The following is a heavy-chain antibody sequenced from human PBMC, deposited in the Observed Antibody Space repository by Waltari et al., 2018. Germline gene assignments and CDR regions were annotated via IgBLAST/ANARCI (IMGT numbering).Heavy chain of an antibody. CDR1: GGSFTGHY. CDR3: ARGRGWEDLVAGDYYYGMDV. J-gene: IGHJ6*02. CDR2: VNQSGHT. D-gene: IGHD6-19*01. V-gene: IGHV4-34*01. Sequence: QLHLQQWGAGLLRPSETLSPTCGVDGGSFTGHYWSWIRQTPGKGLEGIGEVNQSGHTNYNPSLTSRVTISVDTSKSQFCLTLISVTAADTAVYYCARGRGWEDLVAGDYYYGMDVWGQGTTVTVSS.